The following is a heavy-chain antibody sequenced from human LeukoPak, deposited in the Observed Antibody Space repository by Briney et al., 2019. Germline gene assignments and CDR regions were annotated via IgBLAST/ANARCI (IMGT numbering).Heavy chain of an antibody. D-gene: IGHD3-22*01. V-gene: IGHV4-39*07. CDR2: IYYSGST. CDR1: GDSISSSSSY. J-gene: IGHJ4*02. Sequence: SETLSLTCSVSGDSISSSSSYWGWIRQPPGKGLEWIGSIYYSGSTNYNPSLKSRVTISVDTSKNQFSLKLSSVTAADTAVYYCARGRRTYYYDSSGYYYNPVIDYWGQGTLVTVSS. CDR3: ARGRRTYYYDSSGYYYNPVIDY.